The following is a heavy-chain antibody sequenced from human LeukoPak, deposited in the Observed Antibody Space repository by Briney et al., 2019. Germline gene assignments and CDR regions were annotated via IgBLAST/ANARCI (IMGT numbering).Heavy chain of an antibody. V-gene: IGHV3-21*01. CDR2: ISSSSTYI. CDR3: ARAYCSNTRCSYYFDS. CDR1: GFTFDSYG. Sequence: GGSLRLSCAASGFTFDSYGMNWVRQAPGKGLEWISSISSSSTYIYYADSVKGRFTISRDNAKNSLYLQMNSLRAEDTAVYYCARAYCSNTRCSYYFDSWGQGTLVTVSS. D-gene: IGHD2-2*01. J-gene: IGHJ4*02.